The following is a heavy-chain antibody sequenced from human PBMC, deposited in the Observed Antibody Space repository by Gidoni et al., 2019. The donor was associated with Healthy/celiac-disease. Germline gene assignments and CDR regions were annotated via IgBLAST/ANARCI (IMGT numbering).Heavy chain of an antibody. D-gene: IGHD3-10*01. CDR1: GYTFTSYY. CDR2: INPSGGST. V-gene: IGHV1-46*03. Sequence: QVQLVQSGAEVKKPGASVKVSCNASGYTFTSYYMHWVRQAPGQGLEWMGIINPSGGSTSYAQKFQGRVTMTRDTSTSTVYMELSSLRSEDTAVYYCARDIGYYYGSGSYRNWFDPWGQGTLVTVSS. CDR3: ARDIGYYYGSGSYRNWFDP. J-gene: IGHJ5*02.